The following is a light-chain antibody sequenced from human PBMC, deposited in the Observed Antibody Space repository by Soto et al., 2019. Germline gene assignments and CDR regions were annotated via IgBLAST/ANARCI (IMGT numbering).Light chain of an antibody. CDR1: QSVSSN. Sequence: EIVMTKSPATLSVSPGERATLSCGASQSVSSNLAWYQQKPGQAPRLLIYGASTRATGIPARFSGSGSGTEFTLTISSLQPEDFATYYCQQAASFPIAFGQGTRLEIK. J-gene: IGKJ5*01. V-gene: IGKV3-15*01. CDR3: QQAASFPIA. CDR2: GAS.